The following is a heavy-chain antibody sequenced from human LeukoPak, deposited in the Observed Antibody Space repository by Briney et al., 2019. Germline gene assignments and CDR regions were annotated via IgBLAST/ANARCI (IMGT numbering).Heavy chain of an antibody. Sequence: GASVKVSCKASGYTFTSYDINWVRQATGQGLEWMGWMNPNSGNTGYAQKFQGRVTMTRNTSISTAYMELSSPRSEDTAVYYCARVWPSYYYDSSGYPPQSYYMDVWGKGTTVTVSS. CDR1: GYTFTSYD. D-gene: IGHD3-22*01. CDR2: MNPNSGNT. CDR3: ARVWPSYYYDSSGYPPQSYYMDV. V-gene: IGHV1-8*01. J-gene: IGHJ6*03.